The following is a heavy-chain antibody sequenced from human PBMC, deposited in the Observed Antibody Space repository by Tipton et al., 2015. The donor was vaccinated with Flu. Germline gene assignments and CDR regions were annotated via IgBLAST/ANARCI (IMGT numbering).Heavy chain of an antibody. V-gene: IGHV3-7*03. Sequence: GSLRLSCAGSGFTFSSYWMTWVRQTPGKGLEWVANINQDGSEKYSVDSVKGRFTISRDNAKNSVFLQMNSLRAEDTAVYYCARAIAAAGSFWGQGTLVTVSS. CDR3: ARAIAAAGSF. CDR2: INQDGSEK. D-gene: IGHD6-13*01. J-gene: IGHJ4*02. CDR1: GFTFSSYW.